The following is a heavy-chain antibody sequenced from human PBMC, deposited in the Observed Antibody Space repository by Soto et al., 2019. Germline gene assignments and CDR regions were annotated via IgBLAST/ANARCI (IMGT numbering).Heavy chain of an antibody. Sequence: QVQLVQSGAEVKKPGASVKVSCKASGYTFTLYDINWVRQATGQGLEWMGWMNPNSGNTGYAQKFQGRVTMTRNTSMSPAYRGLSSRRSEDTAGYSCARPLWGDIVDDGAKGTRVPAPS. D-gene: IGHD2-21*02. J-gene: IGHJ4*02. CDR1: GYTFTLYD. CDR2: MNPNSGNT. CDR3: ARPLWGDIVDD. V-gene: IGHV1-8*01.